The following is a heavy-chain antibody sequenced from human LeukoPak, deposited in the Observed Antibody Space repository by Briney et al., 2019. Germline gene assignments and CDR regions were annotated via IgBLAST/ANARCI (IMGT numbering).Heavy chain of an antibody. CDR2: SGST. D-gene: IGHD6-19*01. CDR1: GGSVSSGSYY. Sequence: KPSETLSLTCTVSGGSVSSGSYYWSWIRQPPGKGLEWIGSGSTNYNPSLKSRVTISVDTSKNQFSLKLSSVTAADTAVYYCARWYSSGWAFDYWGQGTLVTVSS. CDR3: ARWYSSGWAFDY. V-gene: IGHV4-61*01. J-gene: IGHJ4*02.